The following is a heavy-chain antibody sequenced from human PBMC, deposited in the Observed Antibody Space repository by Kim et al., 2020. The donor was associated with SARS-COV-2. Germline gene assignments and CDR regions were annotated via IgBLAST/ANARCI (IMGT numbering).Heavy chain of an antibody. Sequence: SVKVSCKASGGTFSSYPISWVRQAPGQGLEWMGGIIPIFGTANYAQKFQGRVTITADESTSTAYMELSSLRSEDTAVYYCARDPTYYYGSGSYPHSHFDYWGQGTLVTVSS. V-gene: IGHV1-69*13. D-gene: IGHD3-10*01. CDR2: IIPIFGTA. CDR1: GGTFSSYP. CDR3: ARDPTYYYGSGSYPHSHFDY. J-gene: IGHJ4*02.